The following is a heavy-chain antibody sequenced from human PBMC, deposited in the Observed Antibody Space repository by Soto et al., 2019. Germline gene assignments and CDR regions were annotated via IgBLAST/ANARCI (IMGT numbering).Heavy chain of an antibody. D-gene: IGHD4-17*01. CDR2: MNPKSGYT. CDR3: ARTDGDLDY. Sequence: QVQLVQSGAEVKKPGASVKVSCKTSGYTFTRYDINWVRQATGQGLEWMGWMNPKSGYTGSAQRFQGRITMTRDTCISTAYMELSSLRSEDTAMYYCARTDGDLDYWGQGTLVTVSS. J-gene: IGHJ4*01. CDR1: GYTFTRYD. V-gene: IGHV1-8*01.